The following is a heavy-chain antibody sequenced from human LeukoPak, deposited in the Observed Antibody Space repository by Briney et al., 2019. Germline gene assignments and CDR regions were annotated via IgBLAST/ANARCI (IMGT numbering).Heavy chain of an antibody. Sequence: PSETLSLTCTVSSGSISSSGYYCSWIRQHPGKGLEWIGCIYYSGSTYYNPSLKSRVTISVDTSNNQFSLSLSSVTAADTAVYYCARNADMYYYVDNWGQGTLVTVSS. J-gene: IGHJ4*02. CDR3: ARNADMYYYVDN. D-gene: IGHD3-10*01. CDR2: IYYSGST. V-gene: IGHV4-31*03. CDR1: SGSISSSGYY.